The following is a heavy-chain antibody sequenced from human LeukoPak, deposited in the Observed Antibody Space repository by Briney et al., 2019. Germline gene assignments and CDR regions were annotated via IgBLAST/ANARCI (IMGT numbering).Heavy chain of an antibody. CDR3: ARDLAYSRLDY. V-gene: IGHV3-7*01. Sequence: GGSLRLSCAVSGRTFSSSWMDWVRQAPGKGLEWVASINPEGSEKYSAGSVKGRFTISRDNPKSSLYLQMDSLRVEDTAFYYCARDLAYSRLDYWGQGVLVTVSS. J-gene: IGHJ4*02. D-gene: IGHD4-11*01. CDR1: GRTFSSSW. CDR2: INPEGSEK.